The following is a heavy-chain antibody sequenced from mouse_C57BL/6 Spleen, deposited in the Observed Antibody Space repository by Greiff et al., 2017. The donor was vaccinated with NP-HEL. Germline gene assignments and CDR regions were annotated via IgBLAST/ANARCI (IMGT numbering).Heavy chain of an antibody. D-gene: IGHD1-1*01. J-gene: IGHJ1*03. CDR1: GYTFTDHT. CDR3: ARDYYGSSGYFDV. Sequence: QVQLQQSDAELVKPGASVKISCKVSGYTFTDHTIHWMKQRPEQGLEWIGYIYPRDGSTKYNEKFKGKATLTADKSSSTAYMQRNSLTSEDSAVYVCARDYYGSSGYFDVWGTGTTVTGSS. CDR2: IYPRDGST. V-gene: IGHV1-78*01.